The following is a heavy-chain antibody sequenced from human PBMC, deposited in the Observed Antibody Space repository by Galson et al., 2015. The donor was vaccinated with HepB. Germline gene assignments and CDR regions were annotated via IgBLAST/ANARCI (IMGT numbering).Heavy chain of an antibody. CDR3: AVGYCSGGSCYPDY. CDR1: GFTFTSSA. D-gene: IGHD2-15*01. Sequence: SVKVSCKASGFTFTSSAMQWVRQARGQRLEWIGWIVVGSGNTNYAQKFQERVTITRDMSTSTAYMELSSLRSEDTAVYYCAVGYCSGGSCYPDYWGQGTLVTVPS. J-gene: IGHJ4*02. CDR2: IVVGSGNT. V-gene: IGHV1-58*02.